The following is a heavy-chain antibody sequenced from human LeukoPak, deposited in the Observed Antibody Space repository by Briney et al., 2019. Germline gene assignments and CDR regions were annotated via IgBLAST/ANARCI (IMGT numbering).Heavy chain of an antibody. D-gene: IGHD3-10*01. Sequence: SETLSLTCSVSGGSISSADYYWSWIRQHPEKGLEWIGCIAYTGSTYYNPSLKSRVSISADTSTNQFSLKLSSVTAADTAVYYCTLMLRAVIDWGQGTLVTVSS. CDR1: GGSISSADYY. J-gene: IGHJ4*02. CDR3: TLMLRAVID. CDR2: IAYTGST. V-gene: IGHV4-31*03.